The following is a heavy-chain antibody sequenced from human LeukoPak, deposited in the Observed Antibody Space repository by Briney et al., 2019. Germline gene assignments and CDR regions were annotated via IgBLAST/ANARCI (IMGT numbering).Heavy chain of an antibody. CDR2: IYYSGST. Sequence: SETLSLTCTVSGGSISSSSYYWGWIRQPPGKGLEWIGSIYYSGSTYYNPSLKSRVTTSVDTSKNQFSLKLSSVTAADTAVYYCARRDPITTDAFDIWGQGTMVTVSS. J-gene: IGHJ3*02. CDR3: ARRDPITTDAFDI. V-gene: IGHV4-39*01. D-gene: IGHD3-22*01. CDR1: GGSISSSSYY.